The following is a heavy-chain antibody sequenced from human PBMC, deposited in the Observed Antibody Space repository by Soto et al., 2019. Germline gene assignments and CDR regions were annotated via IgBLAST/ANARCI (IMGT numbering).Heavy chain of an antibody. Sequence: WGSLLLSCAASVFTFSIYSMHWVRQAPGKGLVWVSRINSDGSSTSYADSVKGRFTISRDNAKNTLYLQMNSLRAEDTAVYYCARDGSDIVVVPAAIPDNWFDPWGQGTLVTVSS. J-gene: IGHJ5*02. CDR2: INSDGSST. V-gene: IGHV3-74*01. CDR3: ARDGSDIVVVPAAIPDNWFDP. D-gene: IGHD2-2*01. CDR1: VFTFSIYS.